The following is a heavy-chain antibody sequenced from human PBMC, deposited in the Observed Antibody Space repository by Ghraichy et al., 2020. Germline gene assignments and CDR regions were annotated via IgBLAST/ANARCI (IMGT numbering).Heavy chain of an antibody. CDR2: IYSGGST. CDR3: ARAATTGSYYYGMDV. Sequence: GSLRLSCAASGFTVSSNYMSWVRQAPGKGLEWVSVIYSGGSTYYADSVKGRFTISRDNSKNTLYLQMNSLRAEDTAVYYCARAATTGSYYYGMDVWGQGTTVTVSS. CDR1: GFTVSSNY. J-gene: IGHJ6*02. D-gene: IGHD4-11*01. V-gene: IGHV3-53*01.